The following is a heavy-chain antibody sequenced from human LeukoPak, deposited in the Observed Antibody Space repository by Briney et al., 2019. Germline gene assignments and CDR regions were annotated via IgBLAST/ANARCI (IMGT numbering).Heavy chain of an antibody. CDR1: GFTFHSNY. CDR3: AKGCFSTTPYGMDV. V-gene: IGHV3-53*01. Sequence: PGGSLRLPCAASGFTFHSNYMSWVRRAPRKGLEGVSVIYSGGSTYYADSVKGRFTVSRDNSKNTLYLQMSSLRAEDTALYYCAKGCFSTTPYGMDVWGQGTTVTVSS. J-gene: IGHJ6*02. D-gene: IGHD5/OR15-5a*01. CDR2: IYSGGST.